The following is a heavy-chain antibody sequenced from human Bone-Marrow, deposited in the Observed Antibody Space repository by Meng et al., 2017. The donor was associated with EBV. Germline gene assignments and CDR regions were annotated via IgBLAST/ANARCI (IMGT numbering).Heavy chain of an antibody. CDR1: GGSSSSSNW. V-gene: IGHV4-4*02. D-gene: IGHD2-15*01. CDR2: IYHSGST. Sequence: QWRGQGWGPGLVKPSATLSLPCAVSGGSSSSSNWWSWVRQPAGKGLEWIGEIYHSGSTNYNPSLKSRVTISVDKSKNQFSLKLSSVTAADTAVYYCARYAVVVVAAPYWYFDLWGRGTLVTVSS. J-gene: IGHJ2*01. CDR3: ARYAVVVVAAPYWYFDL.